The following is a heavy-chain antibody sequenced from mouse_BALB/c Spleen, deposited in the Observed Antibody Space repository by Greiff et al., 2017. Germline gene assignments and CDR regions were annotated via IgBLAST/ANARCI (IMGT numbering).Heavy chain of an antibody. J-gene: IGHJ4*01. D-gene: IGHD2-12*01. CDR1: GFTFSSFG. CDR2: ISSGSSTI. Sequence: DVLLVESGGGLVQPGGSRKLSCAASGFTFSSFGMHWVRQAPEKGLEWVAYISSGSSTIYYADTVKGRFTIARDNPKNTLFLQMTSLRSEDTAMYYCARFYDGYAMDYWGQGTSVTVSS. CDR3: ARFYDGYAMDY. V-gene: IGHV5-17*02.